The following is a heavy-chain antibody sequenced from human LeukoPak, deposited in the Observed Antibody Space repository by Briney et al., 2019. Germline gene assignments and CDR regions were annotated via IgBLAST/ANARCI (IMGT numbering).Heavy chain of an antibody. CDR1: GGSISSSSYY. CDR2: IYYSGST. CDR3: ANSGSYDYFDY. Sequence: PSETLSLTCTVSGGSISSSSYYWGWIRQPPGKGLEWIGSIYYSGSTYYNPSLKSRVTISADTSKNQFSLKLSSVTAADTAVYYCANSGSYDYFDYWGQGTLVTVSS. D-gene: IGHD1-26*01. V-gene: IGHV4-39*01. J-gene: IGHJ4*02.